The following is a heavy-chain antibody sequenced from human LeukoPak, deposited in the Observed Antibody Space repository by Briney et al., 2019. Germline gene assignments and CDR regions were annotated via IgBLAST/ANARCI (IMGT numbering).Heavy chain of an antibody. CDR1: GYTSTSYA. V-gene: IGHV1-18*01. CDR3: ARAFGSGSYQGFIYYYYMDV. J-gene: IGHJ6*03. D-gene: IGHD3-10*01. Sequence: GASVKVSCKASGYTSTSYAMHWVRQAPGQGLEWMGWISAYNGNTNYAQKLQGRVTMTTDTSTTTAYMDLRSLRSDDTAVYYCARAFGSGSYQGFIYYYYMDVWGKGTTVTVSS. CDR2: ISAYNGNT.